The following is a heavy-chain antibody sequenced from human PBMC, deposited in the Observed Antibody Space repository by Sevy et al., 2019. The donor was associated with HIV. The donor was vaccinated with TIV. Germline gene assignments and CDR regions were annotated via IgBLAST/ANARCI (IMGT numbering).Heavy chain of an antibody. CDR3: AKDLVGYYDSS. Sequence: GGSLRLSCAASGFTFSSYAMSWVRQAPGKGLEWVSAISGSGGSTYYADSVKGRFTIFRDDTKNTLYLQMNSLRAEDTAVDYCAKDLVGYYDSSGGGGTLVTVSS. CDR1: GFTFSSYA. V-gene: IGHV3-23*01. D-gene: IGHD3-22*01. J-gene: IGHJ4*02. CDR2: ISGSGGST.